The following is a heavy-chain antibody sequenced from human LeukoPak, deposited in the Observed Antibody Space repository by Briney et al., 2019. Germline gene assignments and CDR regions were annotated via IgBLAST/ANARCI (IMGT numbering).Heavy chain of an antibody. Sequence: GGSLRLSCAASGFIFSIYNMNWVRLAPGKGLEWVSYISTSSSTIYYADSVKGRFTISRDNAKNSLYLQVNSLRAEDTAVYYCARDRDGDYVGDFDYWGQGTLVTVSS. D-gene: IGHD4-17*01. J-gene: IGHJ4*02. V-gene: IGHV3-48*01. CDR1: GFIFSIYN. CDR2: ISTSSSTI. CDR3: ARDRDGDYVGDFDY.